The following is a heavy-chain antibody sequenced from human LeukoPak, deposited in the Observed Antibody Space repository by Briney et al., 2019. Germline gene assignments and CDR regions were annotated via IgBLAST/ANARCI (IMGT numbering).Heavy chain of an antibody. Sequence: EASVKVSCKASGYTFASYYIHWVRQAPGQGLEWLGIINSNSGATSYAQKFQGRVTMTRDVSTSTVYMEVSSLRSDDTAVYYCARGSDGGSSFDYWGQGTLVTVSS. CDR2: INSNSGAT. V-gene: IGHV1-46*01. J-gene: IGHJ4*02. CDR1: GYTFASYY. D-gene: IGHD1-26*01. CDR3: ARGSDGGSSFDY.